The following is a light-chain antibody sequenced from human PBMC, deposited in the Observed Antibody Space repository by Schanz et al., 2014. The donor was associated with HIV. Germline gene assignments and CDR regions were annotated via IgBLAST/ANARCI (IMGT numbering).Light chain of an antibody. J-gene: IGKJ2*02. CDR3: QQYDSYPCT. CDR2: KAS. V-gene: IGKV1-5*03. CDR1: QTISDW. Sequence: DIQMTQSPSTLSASVGDRVTMTCRASQTISDWLAWFQQKPGKAPKLLIYKASNLESGVPSTFSGSGSGTEFTLTINSLQPDDFATYYCQQYDSYPCTFGQGTKLEI.